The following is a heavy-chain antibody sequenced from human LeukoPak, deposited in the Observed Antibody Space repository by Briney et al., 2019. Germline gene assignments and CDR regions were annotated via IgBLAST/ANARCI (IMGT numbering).Heavy chain of an antibody. J-gene: IGHJ4*02. V-gene: IGHV3-7*01. CDR3: ARNRGISH. Sequence: PGGSLRLSCAASGFTFDDYGMSWVRQAPGKGLEWVANIKQDGSEKYYVDSVKGRFTISRDNVKNSLFLQMDSLKGEDTAVYYCARNRGISHWGQGTLVTVSS. CDR2: IKQDGSEK. CDR1: GFTFDDYG. D-gene: IGHD3-16*01.